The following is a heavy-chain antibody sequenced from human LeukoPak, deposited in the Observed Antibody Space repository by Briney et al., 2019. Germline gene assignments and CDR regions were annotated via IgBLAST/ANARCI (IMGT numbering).Heavy chain of an antibody. Sequence: TSETLSFTCAVSGGSISSSNWWSWVRQPPGKGLEWIGEIYHSGSTNYNPSLKSRVTISVDKSKNQFSLKLSSVTAADTAVYYCARVENSGSYTDKAQGDAFDIWGQGTMVTVSS. CDR3: ARVENSGSYTDKAQGDAFDI. CDR2: IYHSGST. V-gene: IGHV4-4*02. D-gene: IGHD1-26*01. J-gene: IGHJ3*02. CDR1: GGSISSSNW.